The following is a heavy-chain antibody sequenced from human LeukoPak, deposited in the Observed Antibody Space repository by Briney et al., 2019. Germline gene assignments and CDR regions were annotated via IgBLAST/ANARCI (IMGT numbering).Heavy chain of an antibody. Sequence: GGSLRLSCAASGFTFSSYGMHWVRQAPGKGLEWVAVISYDGSNKYYADSVKGRFTISRDNSKNTLYLQMNSLRAEDTAVYYCAKGVTIFGVVIQNWFDPWGQGTLVTVSS. D-gene: IGHD3-3*01. CDR1: GFTFSSYG. CDR3: AKGVTIFGVVIQNWFDP. CDR2: ISYDGSNK. V-gene: IGHV3-30*18. J-gene: IGHJ5*02.